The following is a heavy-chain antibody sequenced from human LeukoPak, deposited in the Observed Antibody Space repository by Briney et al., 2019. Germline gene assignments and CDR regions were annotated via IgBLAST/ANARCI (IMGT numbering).Heavy chain of an antibody. CDR2: IYTSGST. CDR3: ARGSGTGWFDP. D-gene: IGHD2-8*02. J-gene: IGHJ5*02. V-gene: IGHV4-4*07. CDR1: GGSISNYY. Sequence: SETLSLTCTVSGGSISNYYWNWIRQPAGKGLEWIGRIYTSGSTNYNPSLKSRVTISVDTSKNQFSLKLSSVTAADTAVYYCARGSGTGWFDPWGQGTLVTVSS.